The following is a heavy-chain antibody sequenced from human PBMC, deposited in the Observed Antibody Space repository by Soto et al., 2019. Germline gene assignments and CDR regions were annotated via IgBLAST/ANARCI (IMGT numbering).Heavy chain of an antibody. Sequence: EVQLLESGGKLEQPGGSLRLSCAASGFDFSSDVMNWVRQAPGKGLEWVTSIFGSGRTTYYADSVKGRFNISRDNSKNTLYLQLNSLRVEDTALYYCAKSQSGSFFAAFDLWGQGTMVTVSS. V-gene: IGHV3-23*01. CDR2: IFGSGRTT. CDR3: AKSQSGSFFAAFDL. J-gene: IGHJ3*01. CDR1: GFDFSSDV. D-gene: IGHD1-26*01.